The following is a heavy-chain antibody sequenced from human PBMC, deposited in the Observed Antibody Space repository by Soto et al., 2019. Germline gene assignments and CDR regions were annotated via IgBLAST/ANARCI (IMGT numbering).Heavy chain of an antibody. V-gene: IGHV1-18*04. CDR2: SSAYNGNT. Sequence: QVQLVQSGAEVKKPGAEVKFACKASGYTCTSYGISWVRHAPGQGLEWMGWSSAYNGNTNYAQKLQGSVTMTPDTSTSTAYMELSSLRSDDTAVYYCAREGLDVWGSYRPIPLDHWGQGTLVTVSS. D-gene: IGHD3-16*02. CDR1: GYTCTSYG. CDR3: AREGLDVWGSYRPIPLDH. J-gene: IGHJ4*02.